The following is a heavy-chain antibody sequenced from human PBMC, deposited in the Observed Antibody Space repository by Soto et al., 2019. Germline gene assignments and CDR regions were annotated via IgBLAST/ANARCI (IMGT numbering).Heavy chain of an antibody. Sequence: PGGSLRLSCAASGFTFDDYGMSWVRQAPGKGLEWVSGINWNGGSTGYADSVKGRFTISRDNAKNSLYLQMNSLRAEDTALYHCARAPEYYGSGSYYGPYYMDVWGKGTTVTVSS. CDR3: ARAPEYYGSGSYYGPYYMDV. V-gene: IGHV3-20*01. D-gene: IGHD3-10*01. CDR1: GFTFDDYG. J-gene: IGHJ6*03. CDR2: INWNGGST.